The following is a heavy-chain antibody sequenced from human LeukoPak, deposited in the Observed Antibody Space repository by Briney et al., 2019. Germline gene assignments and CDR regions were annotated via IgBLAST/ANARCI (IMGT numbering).Heavy chain of an antibody. D-gene: IGHD3-22*01. V-gene: IGHV3-53*01. CDR1: GFTVSSNY. CDR2: IYSGGST. J-gene: IGHJ4*02. CDR3: ARDRGYYYDSSGYLDY. Sequence: GGSLRLSCAASGFTVSSNYVSWVRQAPGKGLEWVSVIYSGGSTYYADSVKGRFIISRDNSKNTLYLQMNSLRAEDTAVYYCARDRGYYYDSSGYLDYWGQGTLVTVSS.